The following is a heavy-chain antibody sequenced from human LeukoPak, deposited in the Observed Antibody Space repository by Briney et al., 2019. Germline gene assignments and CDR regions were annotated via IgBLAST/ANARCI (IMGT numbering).Heavy chain of an antibody. V-gene: IGHV4-39*07. D-gene: IGHD5-18*01. J-gene: IGHJ4*02. CDR3: ASAGGYSYGYDYYFDY. CDR2: IYYSGST. CDR1: GGSISSSSYY. Sequence: SETLSLTCTVSGGSISSSSYYWGWIRQPPGKGLEWIGSIYYSGSTYYNPSLKSRVTISVDTSKNQFSLKLSSVTAADTAVYYCASAGGYSYGYDYYFDYWGQGTLVTVSS.